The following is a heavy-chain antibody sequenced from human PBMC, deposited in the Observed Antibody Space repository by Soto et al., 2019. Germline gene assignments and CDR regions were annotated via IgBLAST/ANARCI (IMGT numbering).Heavy chain of an antibody. CDR3: ARESRGGFYCGGDCARDAFDI. CDR2: IIPIFGTA. Sequence: SVKVSCKASGGTFSSYAISWVRQAPGQGLEWTGGIIPIFGTANYAQKFQGRVTITADESTSTAYMELSSLRSEDTAVYYCARESRGGFYCGGDCARDAFDIWGQGTMVTVSS. J-gene: IGHJ3*02. CDR1: GGTFSSYA. V-gene: IGHV1-69*13. D-gene: IGHD2-21*02.